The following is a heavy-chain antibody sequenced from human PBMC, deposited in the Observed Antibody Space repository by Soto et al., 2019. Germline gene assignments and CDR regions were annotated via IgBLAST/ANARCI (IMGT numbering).Heavy chain of an antibody. CDR2: ISGSGRTT. CDR3: AKFRGPSYSYYSMDV. J-gene: IGHJ6*03. CDR1: GFTFGSYA. V-gene: IGHV3-23*01. D-gene: IGHD3-16*01. Sequence: EVQLLESGGGLVQPGGSLRLSCAASGFTFGSYAMNWLRQAPGRGLECVSFISGSGRTTYYADSVKGRFTVSRDNSKNTLDLQKNSLRAEDTALYYCAKFRGPSYSYYSMDVWGKGTTVTVSS.